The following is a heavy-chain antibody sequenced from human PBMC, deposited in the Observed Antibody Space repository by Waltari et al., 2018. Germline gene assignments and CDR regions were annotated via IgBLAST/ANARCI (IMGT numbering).Heavy chain of an antibody. CDR2: ISANTRNT. J-gene: IGHJ3*02. CDR3: AKDTTVSAFDI. CDR1: GFSFNSFA. D-gene: IGHD1-1*01. Sequence: EVQLVESGGGLVQPGGSLGLSGAASGFSFNSFAMTWVRQAPGKGLEWVESISANTRNTHYADSVKGRFTISRDNSKNTLYLQMNSPRADDTAVYYCAKDTTVSAFDIWGQGTVVTVSS. V-gene: IGHV3-23*04.